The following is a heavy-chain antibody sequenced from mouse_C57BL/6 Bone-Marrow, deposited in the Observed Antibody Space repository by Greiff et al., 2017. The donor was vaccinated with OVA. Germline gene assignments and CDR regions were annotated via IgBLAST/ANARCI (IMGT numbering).Heavy chain of an antibody. Sequence: EVHVKQSGPELVKPGASVKISCKASGYSFTGYYMHWVKQSHGNILDWIGYIYPYNGVSSYNQKFKGKATLTVDKSSSTAYMELRSLTSEDSAVYYCARGNYSNHVGVWFAYWGQGTLVTVSA. V-gene: IGHV1-31*01. D-gene: IGHD2-5*01. J-gene: IGHJ3*01. CDR2: IYPYNGVS. CDR1: GYSFTGYY. CDR3: ARGNYSNHVGVWFAY.